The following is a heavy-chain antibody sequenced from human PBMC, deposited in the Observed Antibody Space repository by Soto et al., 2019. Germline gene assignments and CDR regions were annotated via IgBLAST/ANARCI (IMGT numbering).Heavy chain of an antibody. CDR2: IYYSGST. CDR3: ARDQGRHGSGSRYNCGFDY. J-gene: IGHJ4*02. D-gene: IGHD3-10*01. Sequence: NPSETLSLTCTVSGGSVSSGSYYWSWLRQPPGKGLEWIGYIYYSGSTNYNPSLKSRGTIAGDTSKNQFSLKLSSVTAADTAVYYCARDQGRHGSGSRYNCGFDYWGQGTLVTVSS. CDR1: GGSVSSGSYY. V-gene: IGHV4-61*01.